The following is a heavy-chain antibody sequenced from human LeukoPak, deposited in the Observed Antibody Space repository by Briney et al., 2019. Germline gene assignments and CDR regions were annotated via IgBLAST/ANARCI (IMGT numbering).Heavy chain of an antibody. Sequence: GGSLRLSCAASGFTFSDYYMSWIRQAPGKGLEWVSYISSSGSTIYYADSVKGRFTVSRDNAKNSLFLQMNSLGAEDTAVYYCARPEVVAGTYYYYYYMDVWGKGTTVIVSS. D-gene: IGHD2-15*01. V-gene: IGHV3-11*01. CDR1: GFTFSDYY. CDR3: ARPEVVAGTYYYYYYMDV. CDR2: ISSSGSTI. J-gene: IGHJ6*03.